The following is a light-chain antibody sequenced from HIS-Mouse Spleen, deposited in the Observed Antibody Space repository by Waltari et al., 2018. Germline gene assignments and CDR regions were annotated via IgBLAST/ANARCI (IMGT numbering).Light chain of an antibody. V-gene: IGLV1-47*01. Sequence: QSVLTQPPSASGTPGQRVTISRSGSSANLGSNYVSWYQQLPGTAPKLLIYRNNQRPSGVPDRFSGSKSGTSASLAISGLRSEDEADYCCAAWDDSLSGHVVFGGGTKLTVL. CDR1: SANLGSNY. CDR3: AAWDDSLSGHVV. CDR2: RNN. J-gene: IGLJ2*01.